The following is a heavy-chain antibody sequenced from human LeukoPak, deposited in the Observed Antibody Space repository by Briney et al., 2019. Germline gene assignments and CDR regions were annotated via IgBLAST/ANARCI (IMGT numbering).Heavy chain of an antibody. V-gene: IGHV3-48*01. J-gene: IGHJ4*02. Sequence: GGSLRLSCAASGFTFSSYSMNWVRQAPGKGLEWVSYISSSSSTIYYADSVEGRFTISRDNAKNSLYLQMNSLRAEDTAVYYCARDLSYGYVLSYYFDYWGQGTLVTVSS. CDR3: ARDLSYGYVLSYYFDY. D-gene: IGHD5-18*01. CDR2: ISSSSSTI. CDR1: GFTFSSYS.